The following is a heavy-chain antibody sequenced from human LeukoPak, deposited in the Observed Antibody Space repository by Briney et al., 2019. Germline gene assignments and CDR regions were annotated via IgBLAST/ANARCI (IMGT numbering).Heavy chain of an antibody. D-gene: IGHD2-2*01. CDR3: ARDIVVAKYYYYGMDV. V-gene: IGHV3-30-3*01. Sequence: PGGSLRLSCAASGFTFSNYAMHGVRQAPGKGLEWVGVISYDGSNKYYADSVKGRFTISRDNSKNTLYLQMNSLRAEDTAVYYCARDIVVAKYYYYGMDVWGQGTTVTVSS. CDR2: ISYDGSNK. J-gene: IGHJ6*02. CDR1: GFTFSNYA.